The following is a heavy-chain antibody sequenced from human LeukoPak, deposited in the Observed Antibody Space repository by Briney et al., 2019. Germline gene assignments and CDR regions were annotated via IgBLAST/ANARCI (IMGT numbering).Heavy chain of an antibody. CDR3: AKFNVDTNYFDY. D-gene: IGHD5-18*01. J-gene: IGHJ4*02. CDR2: INSDGSGT. V-gene: IGHV3-74*01. CDR1: GFTFSAFW. Sequence: GGSLRLSCAASGFTFSAFWMHWVRQAPGKGLVWVSHINSDGSGTRYADSVKGRFTISRDNSKNMLYLQMNSLRAEDTAVYYCAKFNVDTNYFDYWGQGTLVTVSS.